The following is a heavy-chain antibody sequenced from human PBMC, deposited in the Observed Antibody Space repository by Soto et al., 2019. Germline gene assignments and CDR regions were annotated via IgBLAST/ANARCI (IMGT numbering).Heavy chain of an antibody. J-gene: IGHJ4*02. V-gene: IGHV3-30*18. CDR1: GFTFSAYC. D-gene: IGHD3-10*01. CDR3: AKDSGRGSADYYFDY. CDR2: ISNDGNNK. Sequence: LRLSCAASGFTFSAYCMHWVRQAPGKGLERVAVISNDGNNKYHADSVKGRFTISRDNSKNTLYLQMNNLRAEDTAVYYCAKDSGRGSADYYFDYWGQGTLVTVSS.